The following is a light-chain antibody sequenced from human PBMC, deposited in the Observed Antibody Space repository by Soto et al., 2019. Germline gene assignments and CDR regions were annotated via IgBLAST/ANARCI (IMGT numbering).Light chain of an antibody. V-gene: IGKV3-15*01. CDR1: QSVGSK. CDR2: DAS. J-gene: IGKJ3*01. CDR3: QQYNNGRPFP. Sequence: EIVMTQSPATLSVSPGEGATLSCRAGQSVGSKLAWYQQKPGQAPRLLIYDASTRATGFPARFSGSGSGTEFTLHMSSLQPENFLSYYCQQYNNGRPFPFDHGTKVDIK.